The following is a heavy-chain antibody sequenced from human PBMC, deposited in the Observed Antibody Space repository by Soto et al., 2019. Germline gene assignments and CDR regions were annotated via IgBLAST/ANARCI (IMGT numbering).Heavy chain of an antibody. J-gene: IGHJ4*02. CDR2: INAGNDNT. V-gene: IGHV1-3*01. CDR3: ARDLPPIDY. CDR1: GYTFTSYA. Sequence: QVQLVQSGAEVKKPGASVKVSCKASGYTFTSYAMHWVRQAPGQRLEWMGWINAGNDNTKYSQKFQGRVTITRDTSASTAYMELSSLRSEDTAVYYCARDLPPIDYRGQGTLVTVSS.